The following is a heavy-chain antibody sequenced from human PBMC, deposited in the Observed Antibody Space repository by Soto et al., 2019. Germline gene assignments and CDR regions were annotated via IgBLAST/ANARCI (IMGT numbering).Heavy chain of an antibody. D-gene: IGHD3-10*01. V-gene: IGHV1-3*01. CDR1: GYTFTNYA. J-gene: IGHJ1*01. CDR3: ARGAPPEY. Sequence: ASVKVSCKASGYTFTNYAMHWVRQAPGQRLEWMGWINPGNGNTKYSQNFQGRVTITRDTSASTAYMELSGLRSEDTAVYYCARGAPPEYWGLGTLVTVSS. CDR2: INPGNGNT.